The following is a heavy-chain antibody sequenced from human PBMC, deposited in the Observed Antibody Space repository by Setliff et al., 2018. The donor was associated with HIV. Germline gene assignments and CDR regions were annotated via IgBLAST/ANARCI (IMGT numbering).Heavy chain of an antibody. CDR3: ASPHGYCPDGSCSLVGAFDF. J-gene: IGHJ3*01. V-gene: IGHV1-69*10. CDR1: RGTFTTYA. D-gene: IGHD2-8*01. Sequence: GASVKVSCKTSRGTFTTYAFSWVRQAPGQGLEWMGGIIPILNVAKYPQKFHGRVTITADESTSTAYMELSSLRSEDTAVYYCASPHGYCPDGSCSLVGAFDFWGQGTMVTVSS. CDR2: IIPILNVA.